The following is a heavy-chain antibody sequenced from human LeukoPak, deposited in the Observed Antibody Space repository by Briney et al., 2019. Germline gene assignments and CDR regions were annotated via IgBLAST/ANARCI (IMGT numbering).Heavy chain of an antibody. D-gene: IGHD2-2*01. Sequence: SETLSLTCTVSGGSIRSYYWSWIRQPPGKGLEWIGYIYYSGSTNYNPSLKSRVTISEDTSKNQFSLKLSSVTAADTAVYYCAGVVEVPAATGLWFDPWGQGTLVTVSS. CDR2: IYYSGST. V-gene: IGHV4-59*01. J-gene: IGHJ5*02. CDR3: AGVVEVPAATGLWFDP. CDR1: GGSIRSYY.